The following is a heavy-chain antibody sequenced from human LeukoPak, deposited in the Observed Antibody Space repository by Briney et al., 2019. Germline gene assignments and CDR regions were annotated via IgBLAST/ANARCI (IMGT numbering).Heavy chain of an antibody. J-gene: IGHJ4*02. CDR1: GGSISSYY. CDR2: IYYSGST. CDR3: ARAPRGLRVPSFDY. D-gene: IGHD2-2*01. V-gene: IGHV4-59*01. Sequence: SETLSLTCTVSGGSISSYYWSWIRQPPGKGLEWIGYIYYSGSTNYNPSLKSRVTISVDSSKNQFSLKLSSVTAADTAVYYCARAPRGLRVPSFDYWGQGTLVTVSS.